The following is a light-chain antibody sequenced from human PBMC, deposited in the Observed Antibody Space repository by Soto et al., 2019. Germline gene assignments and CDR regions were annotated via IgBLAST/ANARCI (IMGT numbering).Light chain of an antibody. CDR2: SAS. V-gene: IGKV3-20*01. Sequence: EIVLTQSPGTLSLSPGERATLSCRASQSVSSSYLAWYQQKPGQAPRLLIYSASSRATGIPDRFSGSGSGTDFTLSISRLEPEDFAVYYCQQYGLLSTFGQGTKVEVK. CDR1: QSVSSSY. CDR3: QQYGLLST. J-gene: IGKJ1*01.